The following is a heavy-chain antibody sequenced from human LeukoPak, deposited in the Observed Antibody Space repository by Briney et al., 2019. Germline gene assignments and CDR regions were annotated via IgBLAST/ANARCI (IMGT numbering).Heavy chain of an antibody. Sequence: GSLRLSCAASGFTFSSYAMSWIRQPPGKGLEWIGEINHSGSTNYNPSLKSRVTISVDTSKNQFSLKLSSVTAADTAVYYCARGVTATGVVDSWGQGTLVTVSS. J-gene: IGHJ4*02. CDR3: ARGVTATGVVDS. D-gene: IGHD3-10*01. V-gene: IGHV4-34*01. CDR1: GFTFSSYA. CDR2: INHSGST.